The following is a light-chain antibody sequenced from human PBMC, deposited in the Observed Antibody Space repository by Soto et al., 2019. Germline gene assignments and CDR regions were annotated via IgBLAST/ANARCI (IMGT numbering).Light chain of an antibody. Sequence: QSVLTQPPLVSGAPGQRVTISCTGSSSNIGAGYDVHWYQQLPGTAPKLLIYGDSNRPSGVPDRFSGSKSGTSTSLAITGLQAEDEADYYCQSYDNSLSGSLFGTGTKVTVL. CDR2: GDS. V-gene: IGLV1-40*01. CDR1: SSNIGAGYD. J-gene: IGLJ1*01. CDR3: QSYDNSLSGSL.